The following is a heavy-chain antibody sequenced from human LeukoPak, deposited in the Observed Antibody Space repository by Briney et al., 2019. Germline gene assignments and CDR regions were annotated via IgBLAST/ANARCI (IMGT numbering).Heavy chain of an antibody. J-gene: IGHJ4*02. CDR1: GFTFSSHA. D-gene: IGHD6-19*01. Sequence: GGSLRLSCAASGFTFSSHAMSWVRQAPGKGLEWVAFIRYDGSNKNYADSVKGRFTISRDNSKKTLQLQMNSLRAEDTAVYYCARDLDSSGWYGRLIGRYWGQGTLVTVSS. CDR2: IRYDGSNK. CDR3: ARDLDSSGWYGRLIGRY. V-gene: IGHV3-30*02.